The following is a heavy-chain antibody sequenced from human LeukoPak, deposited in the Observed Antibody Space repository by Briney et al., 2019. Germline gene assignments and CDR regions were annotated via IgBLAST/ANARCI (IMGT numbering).Heavy chain of an antibody. V-gene: IGHV1-46*01. Sequence: ASVKVSCKASGYTFTDYYIQWVRQAPGQGLEWMGLISPSAGSTTYAQRFQGRVTMTRDTSTSTVYMELSSLRSEDTAVYYCARVYYDSSGDHYFDYWGQGTLVTVSS. CDR1: GYTFTDYY. D-gene: IGHD3-22*01. CDR3: ARVYYDSSGDHYFDY. CDR2: ISPSAGST. J-gene: IGHJ4*02.